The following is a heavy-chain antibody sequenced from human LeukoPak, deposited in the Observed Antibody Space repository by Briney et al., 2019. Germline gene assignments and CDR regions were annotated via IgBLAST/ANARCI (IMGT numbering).Heavy chain of an antibody. Sequence: GGSLRLSCAASGFTFSSYWMSWVRQAPGKGLEWVANIKQDGSEKYYVDSVKGRFTISRDNAKNSLYLQMNSLRAEDTAVYYCARDLPDYAITFGGVISPFDYWGQGTLVTVSS. CDR1: GFTFSSYW. V-gene: IGHV3-7*01. J-gene: IGHJ4*02. D-gene: IGHD3-16*02. CDR3: ARDLPDYAITFGGVISPFDY. CDR2: IKQDGSEK.